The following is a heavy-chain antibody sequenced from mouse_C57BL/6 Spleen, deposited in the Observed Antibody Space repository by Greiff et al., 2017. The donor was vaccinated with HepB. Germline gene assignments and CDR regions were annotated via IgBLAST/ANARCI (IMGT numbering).Heavy chain of an antibody. D-gene: IGHD1-1*01. J-gene: IGHJ3*01. V-gene: IGHV5-17*01. CDR2: ISSGSSTI. CDR3: ARPSHYGSSFAWFAY. CDR1: GFTFSDYG. Sequence: EVQGVESGGGLVKPGGSLKLSCAASGFTFSDYGMHWVRQAPEKGLEWVAYISSGSSTIYYADTVKGRFTISRDNAKNTLFLQMTSLRSEDTAMYYCARPSHYGSSFAWFAYWGQGTLVTVSA.